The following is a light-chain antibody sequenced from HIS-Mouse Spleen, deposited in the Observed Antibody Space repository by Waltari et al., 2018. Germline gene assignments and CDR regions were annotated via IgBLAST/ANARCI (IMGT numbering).Light chain of an antibody. Sequence: AIRMTQSPSSFSASTGDRVPITYRASQGISSYLAWYQQKTGKAPKLLFYAAASLRSGVPSRFSVSGSGTDFTLTISCLQSEDFATYCCQQYYSYPLTFGPGTKVDIK. CDR2: AAA. V-gene: IGKV1-8*01. CDR1: QGISSY. J-gene: IGKJ3*01. CDR3: QQYYSYPLT.